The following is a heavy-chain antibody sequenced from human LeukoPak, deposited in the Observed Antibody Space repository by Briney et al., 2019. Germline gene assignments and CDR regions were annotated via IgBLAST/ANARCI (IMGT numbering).Heavy chain of an antibody. Sequence: GGSLRLSCAASGFTFSSYWMNWVRQTPGKGLEWVANLNQDGSQKNYVDSVRGRFTISRDNAKNSLYLQMNSVRADDTAIYYCVGRRSSSESNYWGQGTLVTVSS. CDR1: GFTFSSYW. D-gene: IGHD6-19*01. V-gene: IGHV3-7*01. CDR3: VGRRSSSESNY. J-gene: IGHJ4*02. CDR2: LNQDGSQK.